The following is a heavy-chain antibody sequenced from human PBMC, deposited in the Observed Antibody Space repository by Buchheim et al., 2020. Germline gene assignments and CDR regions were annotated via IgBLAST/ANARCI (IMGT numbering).Heavy chain of an antibody. Sequence: QVQLVESGGGVVQPGRSLRLSCAASGFTFSSYAMHWVRQAPGKGLEWVAVISYDGSNKYYADSVKGRFTISRDNSKHTLYLQMNSLRAEDTAGYYCVPFAVDYWGQGTL. D-gene: IGHD2-21*01. CDR1: GFTFSSYA. CDR2: ISYDGSNK. V-gene: IGHV3-30-3*01. CDR3: VPFAVDY. J-gene: IGHJ4*02.